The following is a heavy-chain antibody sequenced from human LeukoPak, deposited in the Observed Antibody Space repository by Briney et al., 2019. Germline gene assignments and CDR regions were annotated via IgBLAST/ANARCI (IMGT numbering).Heavy chain of an antibody. CDR2: ISWNSGSI. CDR1: GFTFDDYA. Sequence: PGRSLRLSCAASGFTFDDYATHWVRQAPGKGLEWVSGISWNSGSIGYADSVKGRFTISRDNAKNSLYLQMNSLRAEDTALYYCAKRDDVRLTVVTYFDYWGQGTLVTVSS. CDR3: AKRDDVRLTVVTYFDY. V-gene: IGHV3-9*01. D-gene: IGHD4-23*01. J-gene: IGHJ4*02.